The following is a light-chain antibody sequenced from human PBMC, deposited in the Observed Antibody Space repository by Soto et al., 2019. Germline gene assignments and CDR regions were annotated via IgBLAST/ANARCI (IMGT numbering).Light chain of an antibody. J-gene: IGLJ2*01. CDR2: QGT. CDR3: CSYSGSSIPLV. CDR1: GSDVGSYDL. V-gene: IGLV2-23*01. Sequence: QLVLTQPASVSGSPGQSITISCTGTGSDVGSYDLVSWYLQHPDKAPKLILYQGTKRPSGVSHRFSGSKSGNTASLTISGLQAEDEAEYHCCSYSGSSIPLVCGGGTKLTVL.